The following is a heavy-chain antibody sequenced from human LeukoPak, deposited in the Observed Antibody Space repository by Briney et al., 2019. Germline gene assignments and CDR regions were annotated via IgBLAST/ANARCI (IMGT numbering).Heavy chain of an antibody. CDR1: GFTFNTYA. J-gene: IGHJ4*02. CDR2: ISGGGGST. CDR3: ARGMGRRHIVVVVAAYFDY. D-gene: IGHD2-15*01. Sequence: PGGSLRLSCAASGFTFNTYAMSWVRQAPGKGLEWVSAISGGGGSTYYADSVKGRFTISRDNSKNTLYLQMNSLRAEDTAVYYCARGMGRRHIVVVVAAYFDYWGQGTLVTVSS. V-gene: IGHV3-23*01.